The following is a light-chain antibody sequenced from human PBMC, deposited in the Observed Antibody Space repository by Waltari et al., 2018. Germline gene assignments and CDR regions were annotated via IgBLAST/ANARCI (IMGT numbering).Light chain of an antibody. Sequence: QSALTQPAAVSGSPGPSITIPCTGSSTDGGSYNLCLLYQQHPGKAPKLMIYEGSKRPSGVSNRFSGSKSDNTASLTISGLQAEDEAHYYCCSYAGSSAPRVFGGGTKLTVL. V-gene: IGLV2-23*01. CDR1: STDGGSYNL. CDR2: EGS. CDR3: CSYAGSSAPRV. J-gene: IGLJ3*02.